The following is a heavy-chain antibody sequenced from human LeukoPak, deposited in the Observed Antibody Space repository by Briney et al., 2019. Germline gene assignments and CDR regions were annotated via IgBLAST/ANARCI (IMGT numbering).Heavy chain of an antibody. V-gene: IGHV4-4*09. Sequence: SETLSLTCTVSGGSISSYYWSWIRQPPGKGLEWIGYIYTSGSTNYNPSLKSRVTISVDTSKNQFSLKLSSVTAADTAVYYCARGGYSYGIYYYYYYYMGVWGKGTTVTVSS. CDR2: IYTSGST. J-gene: IGHJ6*03. CDR3: ARGGYSYGIYYYYYYYMGV. CDR1: GGSISSYY. D-gene: IGHD5-18*01.